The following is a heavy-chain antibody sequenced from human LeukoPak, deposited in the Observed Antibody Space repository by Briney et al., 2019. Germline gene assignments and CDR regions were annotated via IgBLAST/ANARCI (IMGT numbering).Heavy chain of an antibody. CDR1: GGSFSGYY. J-gene: IGHJ4*02. CDR3: ARGWSGYYRLFDY. V-gene: IGHV4-34*01. D-gene: IGHD3-3*01. CDR2: INHSGST. Sequence: SETLSLTCAVYGGSFSGYYWSWIRQPPGKGLEWIGEINHSGSTNYNPSLKSLVTISVDTSKNQFSLKLSSVTAADTAVYYCARGWSGYYRLFDYWGREPWSPSPQ.